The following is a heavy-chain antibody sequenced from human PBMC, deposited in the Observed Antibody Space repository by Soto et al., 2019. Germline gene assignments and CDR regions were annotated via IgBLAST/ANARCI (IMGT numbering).Heavy chain of an antibody. J-gene: IGHJ4*02. CDR1: GFTFSDYY. CDR3: AKGPGMYSDFDY. D-gene: IGHD2-8*01. V-gene: IGHV3-23*01. Sequence: GGSLRLSCAASGFTFSDYYMSWIRQAPGKGLEWVSTIGGSGSYYADSVKGRFTISRDDSRNTLHLQMNSLRAEDTAIYYCAKGPGMYSDFDYWGQGTLVTVSS. CDR2: IGGSGS.